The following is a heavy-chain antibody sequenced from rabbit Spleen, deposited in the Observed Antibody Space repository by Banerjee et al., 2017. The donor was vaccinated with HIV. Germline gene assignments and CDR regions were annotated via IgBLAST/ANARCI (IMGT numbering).Heavy chain of an antibody. CDR1: GVSFSVSSY. CDR3: ARDTGTSFSSYGMDL. Sequence: QSLEESGGDLVKPGASLTLTCIASGVSFSVSSYMCWVRQAPGKGLEWISCIAGDSSGFTYSATWAKGRFTCSKTSSTTVTLQMTSLTVADTATYFCARDTGTSFSSYGMDLWGPGTLSPS. CDR2: IAGDSSGFT. J-gene: IGHJ6*01. D-gene: IGHD7-1*01. V-gene: IGHV1S40*01.